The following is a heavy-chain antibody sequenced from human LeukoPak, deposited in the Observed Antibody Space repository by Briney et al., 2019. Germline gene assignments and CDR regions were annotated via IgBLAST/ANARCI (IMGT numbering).Heavy chain of an antibody. D-gene: IGHD2-15*01. J-gene: IGHJ1*01. V-gene: IGHV3-30-3*01. CDR1: GFIVSSNY. CDR3: ARDSCGGSCLYFQH. Sequence: PGGSLRLSCAASGFIVSSNYMSWVRQAPEKGLEWVAVISYDGSNKYYADSVKGRFTISRDNSKNTLYLQMNSLRAEDTAVYYCARDSCGGSCLYFQHWGQGTLVTVSS. CDR2: ISYDGSNK.